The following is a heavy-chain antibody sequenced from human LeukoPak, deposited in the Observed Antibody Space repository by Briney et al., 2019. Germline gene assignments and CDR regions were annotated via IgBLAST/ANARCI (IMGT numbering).Heavy chain of an antibody. D-gene: IGHD3-22*01. CDR2: ISYDGSNK. CDR1: GFTFSSYA. CDR3: ARDSSYYYDSSGYFGYFQH. J-gene: IGHJ1*01. Sequence: GGSLRLSRAASGFTFSSYAMHWVRQAPGKGLEWVAVISYDGSNKYYADSVKGRFTISRDNSRNTLYLQMNSLRAEDTAVYYCARDSSYYYDSSGYFGYFQHWGQGTLVTVSS. V-gene: IGHV3-30*04.